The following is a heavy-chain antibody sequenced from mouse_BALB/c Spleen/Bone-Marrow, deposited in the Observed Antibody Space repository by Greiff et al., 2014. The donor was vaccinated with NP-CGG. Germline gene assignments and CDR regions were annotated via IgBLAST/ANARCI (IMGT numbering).Heavy chain of an antibody. D-gene: IGHD2-14*01. V-gene: IGHV1S81*02. Sequence: QVQLQQSGAELAKPGASVKLSCKASDYTFTSYYMYWVKQRPGQGLEWIGEINPSNGGTNFNEKFKSKATLTVDKSSSTAYMQLSSLTSEDSAVYYCTRREYYRYDRAMDYWGQGTSVTVSS. CDR2: INPSNGGT. CDR3: TRREYYRYDRAMDY. J-gene: IGHJ4*01. CDR1: DYTFTSYY.